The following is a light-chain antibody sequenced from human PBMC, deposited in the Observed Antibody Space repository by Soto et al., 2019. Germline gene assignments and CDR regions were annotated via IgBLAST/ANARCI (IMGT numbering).Light chain of an antibody. Sequence: DIQITQSPATLSASVVERVTITFLASQSISRWLAWYQQKPGKAPKVLIYDASSLESGVPSRFSGSGSGKEFSLTISSLQPDDFATYYCKQYNNYWKFGQGTKVDIK. CDR3: KQYNNYWK. CDR2: DAS. CDR1: QSISRW. V-gene: IGKV1-5*01. J-gene: IGKJ1*01.